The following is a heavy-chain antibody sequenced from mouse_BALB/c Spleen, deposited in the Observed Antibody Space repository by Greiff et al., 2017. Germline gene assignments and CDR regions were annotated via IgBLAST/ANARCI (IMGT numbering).Heavy chain of an antibody. V-gene: IGHV5-4*02. CDR3: ARDGGVTGAWFAY. D-gene: IGHD2-13*01. J-gene: IGHJ3*01. Sequence: EVQLVESGGGLVKPGGSLKLSCAASGFTFSDYYMYWVRQTPEKRLEWVATISDGGSYTYYPDSVKGRFTISRDNAKNNLYLQMSSLKSEDTAMYYCARDGGVTGAWFAYWGQGTLVTVSA. CDR1: GFTFSDYY. CDR2: ISDGGSYT.